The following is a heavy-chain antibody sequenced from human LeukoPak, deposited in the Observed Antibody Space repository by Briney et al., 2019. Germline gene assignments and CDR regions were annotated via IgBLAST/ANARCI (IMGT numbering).Heavy chain of an antibody. J-gene: IGHJ4*02. Sequence: SVKVSCKASGYTFTSYDINWVRQAPGQGLEWMGGIIPIFGTANYAQKFQGRVTITADESTSTAYMELSSLRSEDTAVYYCARERYCSGGSCYSADYWGQGTLVTVSS. CDR2: IIPIFGTA. CDR3: ARERYCSGGSCYSADY. V-gene: IGHV1-69*13. D-gene: IGHD2-15*01. CDR1: GYTFTSYD.